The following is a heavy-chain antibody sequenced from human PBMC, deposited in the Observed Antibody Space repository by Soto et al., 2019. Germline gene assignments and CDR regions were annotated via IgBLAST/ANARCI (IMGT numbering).Heavy chain of an antibody. D-gene: IGHD2-15*01. Sequence: PGGSLRLSCAASGFTYISYWMHWVRQAAGKGLVWVSRINSDGSSTSYADSVKGRFTISRDNAKNTLYLQMNSLRAEDTAVYYCVRTSLVVAAATRQDYWGQGTLVTVSS. CDR2: INSDGSST. CDR3: VRTSLVVAAATRQDY. V-gene: IGHV3-74*01. CDR1: GFTYISYW. J-gene: IGHJ4*02.